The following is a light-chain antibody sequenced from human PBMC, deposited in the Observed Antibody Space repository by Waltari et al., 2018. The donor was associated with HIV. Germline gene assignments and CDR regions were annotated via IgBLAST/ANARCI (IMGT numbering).Light chain of an antibody. J-gene: IGKJ2*01. CDR3: HQRSSWPRT. Sequence: DIVLTQSPSTLSLSPGARSTLSCRPSQSVSSYLAWYQQKPGQAPRLLIYEASNRATGIPARFSGSGSGTDFTLTISSLEPEDFAVYYCHQRSSWPRTFGQGTKLEIK. V-gene: IGKV3-11*01. CDR1: QSVSSY. CDR2: EAS.